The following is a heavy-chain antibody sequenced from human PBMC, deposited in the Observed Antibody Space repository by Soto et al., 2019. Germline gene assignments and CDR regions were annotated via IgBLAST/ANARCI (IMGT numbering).Heavy chain of an antibody. J-gene: IGHJ4*02. CDR2: INHSGST. D-gene: IGHD3-22*01. CDR3: ARGGHYYDSSGYYYHLYYFDY. V-gene: IGHV4-30-2*01. CDR1: GGSISSGCYS. Sequence: PSETLSLTCAVSGGSISSGCYSWSCIRQPPGMGREGDGNINHSGSTYYNPPLKRRVTISVARSKHHFSLKLSSVAAADTAVYYCARGGHYYDSSGYYYHLYYFDYWGQGTLVTVSS.